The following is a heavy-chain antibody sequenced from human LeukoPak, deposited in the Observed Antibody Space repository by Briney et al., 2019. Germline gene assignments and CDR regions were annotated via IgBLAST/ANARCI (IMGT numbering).Heavy chain of an antibody. D-gene: IGHD3-9*01. CDR1: GGSISSSSYY. Sequence: PSETLSLTCTVSGGSISSSSYYWGWIRQPPGKGLEWIGSIYYSGSTYYNPSLKSRVTISVDTSKNQFSLKLSSVTAADTAVYYCARHRHTGYPTAFDYWGQGTLVTVSS. V-gene: IGHV4-39*01. CDR3: ARHRHTGYPTAFDY. CDR2: IYYSGST. J-gene: IGHJ4*02.